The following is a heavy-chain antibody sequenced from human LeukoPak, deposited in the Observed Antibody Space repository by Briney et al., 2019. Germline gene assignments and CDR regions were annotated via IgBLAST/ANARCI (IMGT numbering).Heavy chain of an antibody. V-gene: IGHV3-23*01. CDR2: ISGSGGST. D-gene: IGHD3-10*01. Sequence: GGSLRLSCAASGFTFSSYAMSWVRQAPGKGLEWVSAISGSGGSTYYADSVKGRFTISRDNSKSTVYLQMNSLRVEDAAVYYCSKDLASDFGGDLDPWGQGTLVTVSS. J-gene: IGHJ5*02. CDR3: SKDLASDFGGDLDP. CDR1: GFTFSSYA.